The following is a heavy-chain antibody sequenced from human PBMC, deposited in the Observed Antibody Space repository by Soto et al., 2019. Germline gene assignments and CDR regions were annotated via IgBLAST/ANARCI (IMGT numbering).Heavy chain of an antibody. V-gene: IGHV3-11*01. Sequence: QVPLVESGGGLVQPGGSLRLSCAASGFTFSDYYMSWIRQAPGKGLEWVSYISSSGSTIYYADSVKGRFTISRDNAKNSLYLQMNSLRAEDTAVYYCARDLGDSSSFYSYYYYYGMDVWGQGTTVTVSS. D-gene: IGHD6-13*01. CDR2: ISSSGSTI. CDR3: ARDLGDSSSFYSYYYYYGMDV. CDR1: GFTFSDYY. J-gene: IGHJ6*02.